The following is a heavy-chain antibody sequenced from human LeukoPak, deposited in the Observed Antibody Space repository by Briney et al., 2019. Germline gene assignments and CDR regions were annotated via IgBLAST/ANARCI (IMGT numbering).Heavy chain of an antibody. CDR1: GLTFSGYD. D-gene: IGHD6-19*01. J-gene: IGHJ4*02. V-gene: IGHV3-30*03. CDR2: VSYDGADK. Sequence: GGSLRLSCAASGLTFSGYDMHWVRQAPGKGLEWVAVVSYDGADKYYADSVKGRFTISRDNSKNTLYLQMNSLRAEDTAVYYCAREGSSGWYVIGYWGQGTLVTVSS. CDR3: AREGSSGWYVIGY.